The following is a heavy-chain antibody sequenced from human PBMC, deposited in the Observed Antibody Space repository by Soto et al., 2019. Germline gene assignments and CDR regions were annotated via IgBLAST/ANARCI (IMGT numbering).Heavy chain of an antibody. CDR2: IVVGSGNT. CDR3: AADPASRSSSGFGN. V-gene: IGHV1-58*02. J-gene: IGHJ4*02. D-gene: IGHD6-19*01. Sequence: GASVKVSCKASGFTFTSSAMQWVRQARGQRLEWIGWIVVGSGNTNYAQKFQERVTITRDMSTSTAYMELSSLRSEDTAVYYCAADPASRSSSGFGNWGQGTLVTVSS. CDR1: GFTFTSSA.